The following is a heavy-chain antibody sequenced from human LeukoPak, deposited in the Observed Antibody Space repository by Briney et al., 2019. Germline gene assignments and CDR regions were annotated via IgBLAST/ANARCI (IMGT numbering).Heavy chain of an antibody. CDR3: TRTQDGNFHWDS. CDR2: IYLRDFHI. D-gene: IGHD3-9*01. J-gene: IGHJ4*02. CDR1: EYIFSTHW. Sequence: GESLKISCKASEYIFSTHWIGWVRQMPGKGLEWMGIIYLRDFHIKYSPSFQGQVTISADRSINSAHLQWSSLKASDSAIYFCTRTQDGNFHWDSWGQGTLVTVSS. V-gene: IGHV5-51*01.